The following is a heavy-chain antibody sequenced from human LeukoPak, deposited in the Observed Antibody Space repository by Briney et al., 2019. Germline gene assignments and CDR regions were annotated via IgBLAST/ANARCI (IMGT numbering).Heavy chain of an antibody. CDR1: GGSISSYY. V-gene: IGHV4-59*12. CDR2: IYYSGST. Sequence: PSETLSLTCTVSGGSISSYYWSWIRQPAGKGLEWIGSIYYSGSTYYNPSLKSRVTISVDTSKNQFSLKLSSVTAADTAVYYCARAPGYDPKYNWFDPWGQGTLVTVSS. CDR3: ARAPGYDPKYNWFDP. J-gene: IGHJ5*02. D-gene: IGHD3-16*01.